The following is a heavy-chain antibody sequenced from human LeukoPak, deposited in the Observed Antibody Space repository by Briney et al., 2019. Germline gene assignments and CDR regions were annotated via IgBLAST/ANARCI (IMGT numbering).Heavy chain of an antibody. V-gene: IGHV3-23*01. D-gene: IGHD6-19*01. J-gene: IGHJ4*02. CDR3: AKVRSGWSPFDY. CDR1: GFTFSSYA. CDR2: ISGSGGST. Sequence: PGGSLRLSCAASGFTFSSYAMSWVRQAPGKGLEWVSVISGSGGSTYHADSVKGRFTISRDNSKSTLYLQMNSLRAEDTAVYYCAKVRSGWSPFDYWGQGTLVTVSS.